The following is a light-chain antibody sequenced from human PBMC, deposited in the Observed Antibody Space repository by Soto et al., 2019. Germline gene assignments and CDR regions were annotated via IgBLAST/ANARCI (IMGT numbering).Light chain of an antibody. V-gene: IGLV2-14*03. CDR3: CSYSGSSTIVV. CDR1: SSDVGGYNF. J-gene: IGLJ2*01. CDR2: DVD. Sequence: QSVLTQPDSVSGSPGQSITISCTGTSSDVGGYNFVSWYQQHPGKAPRLMIFDVDNRPSGVSTRFSGSKSGNTASLTISGLQAEAVAYYYCCSYSGSSTIVVFGGGTKLTVL.